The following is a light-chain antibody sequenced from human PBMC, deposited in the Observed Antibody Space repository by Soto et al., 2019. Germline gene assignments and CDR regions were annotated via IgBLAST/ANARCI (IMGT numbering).Light chain of an antibody. CDR2: SAS. CDR1: QSLRNNY. CDR3: QLFNHSPLT. Sequence: EIVLTQSPGTLSLSPGERATLSCRASQSLRNNYLAWYQQKPGQTPRLLIHSASSRATGIPDRFSGSGSGTDFTLTISRLETADFAVYYCQLFNHSPLTFGGGTKVETK. J-gene: IGKJ4*01. V-gene: IGKV3-20*01.